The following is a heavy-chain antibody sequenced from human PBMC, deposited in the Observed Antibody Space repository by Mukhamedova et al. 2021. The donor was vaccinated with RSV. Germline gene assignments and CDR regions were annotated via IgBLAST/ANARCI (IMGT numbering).Heavy chain of an antibody. CDR2: IIPILGIA. V-gene: IGHV1-69*10. Sequence: GLEWMGGIIPILGIANYAQKFQGRVTITADKSTSTAYMELSSLRSEDTAVYYCARERCSSTSCYIRGGGYFDYWGQGTLVTVSS. CDR3: ARERCSSTSCYIRGGGYFDY. J-gene: IGHJ4*02. D-gene: IGHD2-2*02.